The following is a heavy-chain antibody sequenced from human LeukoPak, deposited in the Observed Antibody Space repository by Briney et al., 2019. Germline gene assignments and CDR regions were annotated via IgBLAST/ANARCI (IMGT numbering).Heavy chain of an antibody. V-gene: IGHV1-2*02. CDR1: GYTFTGYY. J-gene: IGHJ3*02. CDR2: INPNSGGT. Sequence: ASVKVSCKASGYTFTGYYMHWVRQAPGQGLERMGWINPNSGGTEYAQKFQGRVTMTRDTSINTAYMELSRLKSDDTAVYYCARAYYYGSGSYYESAFDIWGQGTMATVSS. D-gene: IGHD3-10*01. CDR3: ARAYYYGSGSYYESAFDI.